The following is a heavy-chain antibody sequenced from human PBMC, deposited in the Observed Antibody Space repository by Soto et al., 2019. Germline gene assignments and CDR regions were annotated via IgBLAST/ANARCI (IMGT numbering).Heavy chain of an antibody. J-gene: IGHJ4*02. CDR3: ARVVEMATIRH. CDR2: IYYSGST. D-gene: IGHD5-12*01. Sequence: SETLSLTCTVSGGSISSYYWSWIRQPPGKGLEWIGYIYYSGSTNYNPSLKSRVTISVDTSKNQFSLKLSSVTAADTAVYYCARVVEMATIRHWGQGTLVTVSS. V-gene: IGHV4-59*01. CDR1: GGSISSYY.